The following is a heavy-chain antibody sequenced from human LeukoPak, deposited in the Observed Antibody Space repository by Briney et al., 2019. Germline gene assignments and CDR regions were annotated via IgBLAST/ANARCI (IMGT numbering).Heavy chain of an antibody. CDR3: ARDATNTSCWYVYFDY. CDR2: ISCYNGDT. V-gene: IGHV1-18*01. J-gene: IGHJ4*02. Sequence: ASVKVSCKASGYRFTSHGISWGLQAPGQGLEWMSWISCYNGDTKYAQNLQGKVTMTTGASTSTVYMELRSLRSDDTAVYYCARDATNTSCWYVYFDYWGQRTLVTVSS. D-gene: IGHD6-19*01. CDR1: GYRFTSHG.